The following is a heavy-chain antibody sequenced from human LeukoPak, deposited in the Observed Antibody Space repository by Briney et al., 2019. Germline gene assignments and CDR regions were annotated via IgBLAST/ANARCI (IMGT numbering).Heavy chain of an antibody. CDR2: IYYSGST. CDR1: GGSISSYY. Sequence: SETLSLTCTVSGGSISSYYWSWIRQPPGKGLEWIGYIYYSGSTNYNPSLKSRVTISVDTSKNQFSLKLSSVTAADTAMYYCATNGGTVTTPLYTYWGQGTLVTVSS. D-gene: IGHD4-17*01. V-gene: IGHV4-59*01. J-gene: IGHJ4*02. CDR3: ATNGGTVTTPLYTY.